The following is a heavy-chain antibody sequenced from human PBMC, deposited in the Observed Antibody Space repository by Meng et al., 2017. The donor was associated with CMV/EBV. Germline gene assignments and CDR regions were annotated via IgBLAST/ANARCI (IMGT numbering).Heavy chain of an antibody. D-gene: IGHD3/OR15-3a*01. Sequence: SLTCAVSGGSISSSNWWSWVRQPPGKGLEWIGEIYHSGSTTYNPSLKSRVTIPVDKSKNQFSLKLSSVTAADTAVYYCARSDGTYFDYWGQGTLVTVSS. CDR1: GGSISSSNW. V-gene: IGHV4-4*02. J-gene: IGHJ4*02. CDR2: IYHSGST. CDR3: ARSDGTYFDY.